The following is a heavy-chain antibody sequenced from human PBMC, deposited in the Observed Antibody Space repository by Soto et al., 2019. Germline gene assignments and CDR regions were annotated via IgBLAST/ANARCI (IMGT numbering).Heavy chain of an antibody. Sequence: GGSLRLSCAALGLTVRGKKYIAWVRQAPWKGLEWVSALYDADCTYYADSAKGRFTISRDNSNNIIYLQMNGLGPDDTAVYYRASWLEREHAYDIWGLGTMVTVSS. J-gene: IGHJ3*02. V-gene: IGHV3-53*01. CDR2: LYDADCT. D-gene: IGHD1-1*01. CDR3: ASWLEREHAYDI. CDR1: GLTVRGKKY.